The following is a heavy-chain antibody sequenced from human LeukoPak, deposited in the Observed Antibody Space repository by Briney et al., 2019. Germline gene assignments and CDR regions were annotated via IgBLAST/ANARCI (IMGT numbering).Heavy chain of an antibody. CDR3: ARDRVTTVTRYYYYYGMDV. CDR1: GGSISSGDYY. CDR2: IYYSGST. Sequence: SQTLSLTCTVSGGSISSGDYYWSWIRQPPGKGLEWIGYIYYSGSTYYNPSLKSRVTISVDTSKNQFSLKLSSVTAADTAVYYCARDRVTTVTRYYYYYGMDVWGKGTTVTVSS. J-gene: IGHJ6*04. V-gene: IGHV4-30-4*01. D-gene: IGHD4-17*01.